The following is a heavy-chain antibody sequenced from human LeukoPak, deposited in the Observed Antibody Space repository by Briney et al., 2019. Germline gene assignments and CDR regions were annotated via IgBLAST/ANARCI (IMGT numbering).Heavy chain of an antibody. CDR1: GFTVSSNY. Sequence: GGSLRLSCAASGFTVSSNYMSWVRQAPGKGLEWVSVIYSGGSTYYADSVKGRFTISRDNSKNTLYLQMNSLRAEDTAVYYCARQVYCSGGSCYDYWGQGTLVTVSS. V-gene: IGHV3-66*04. CDR3: ARQVYCSGGSCYDY. CDR2: IYSGGST. D-gene: IGHD2-15*01. J-gene: IGHJ4*02.